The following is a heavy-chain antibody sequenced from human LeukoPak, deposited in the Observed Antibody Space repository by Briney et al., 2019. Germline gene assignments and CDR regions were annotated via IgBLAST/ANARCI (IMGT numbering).Heavy chain of an antibody. D-gene: IGHD5/OR15-5a*01. Sequence: SETLSLTCTVSGVSVSSGSYFWSWIRQPPGEGPQWIGYIYHDGSTNYSPSLRSRVSISVDTSKNQFSLKLSSVTTADTAVYFCATFFDFWFGPWGQGTQVTVSS. CDR1: GVSVSSGSYF. V-gene: IGHV4-61*01. CDR2: IYHDGST. CDR3: ATFFDFWFGP. J-gene: IGHJ5*02.